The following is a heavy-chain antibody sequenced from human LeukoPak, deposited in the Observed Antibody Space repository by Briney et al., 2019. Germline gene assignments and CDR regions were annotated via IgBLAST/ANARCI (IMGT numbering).Heavy chain of an antibody. D-gene: IGHD1-26*01. CDR2: INEDGSET. Sequence: GGSLRLSCVASGFNFNTHWMSWVRQAPGKGLEWVANINEDGSETYYVDSVKGRFTISRANAKNSLYLQMNSLRAEDTAVYYCAPLGEWELEDYAFDIWGQGTMVTVSS. V-gene: IGHV3-7*01. J-gene: IGHJ3*02. CDR3: APLGEWELEDYAFDI. CDR1: GFNFNTHW.